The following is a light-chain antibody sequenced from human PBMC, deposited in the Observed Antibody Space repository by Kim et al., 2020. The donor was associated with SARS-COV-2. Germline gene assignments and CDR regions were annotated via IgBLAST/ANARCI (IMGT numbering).Light chain of an antibody. CDR3: SSYAGRYSWV. J-gene: IGLJ3*02. CDR2: DVN. V-gene: IGLV2-11*01. CDR1: SSDVGGYNY. Sequence: QSALTQPRSVSGSPGQSVTISCTGTSSDVGGYNYVSWYKQYPGKAPKVIMYDVNNRPSGVPDRFSASKSGNTASLTISGLQADDEADYYCSSYAGRYSWVFGGGTQLTVL.